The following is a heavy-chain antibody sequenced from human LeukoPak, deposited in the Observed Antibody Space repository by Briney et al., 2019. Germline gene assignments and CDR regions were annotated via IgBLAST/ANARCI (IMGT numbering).Heavy chain of an antibody. J-gene: IGHJ4*02. CDR3: ARGARGFLEWLTYYFDY. Sequence: SETLSLTCAVYGGSFSGYYWSWIRQPPGKGLEWIGEINHSGSTNYNPSLKSRVTISVDTSKNQFSLKLSSVTAADTAVYYCARGARGFLEWLTYYFDYWGQGTLVTVSS. V-gene: IGHV4-34*01. CDR1: GGSFSGYY. CDR2: INHSGST. D-gene: IGHD3-3*01.